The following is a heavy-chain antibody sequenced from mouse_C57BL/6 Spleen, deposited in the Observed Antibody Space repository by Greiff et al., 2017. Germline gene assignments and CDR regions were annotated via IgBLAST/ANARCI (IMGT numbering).Heavy chain of an antibody. Sequence: EVKLVESGGGLVQPGGSLSLSCAASGFTFTDYYMSWVRQPPGKALEWLGFIRNKANGYTTEYSASVKGRFTISRDNSQSILYLQMNALRAEASATYYCARLTTVVAYYFDYWGQGTTLTVSS. J-gene: IGHJ2*01. CDR3: ARLTTVVAYYFDY. D-gene: IGHD1-1*01. V-gene: IGHV7-3*01. CDR2: IRNKANGYTT. CDR1: GFTFTDYY.